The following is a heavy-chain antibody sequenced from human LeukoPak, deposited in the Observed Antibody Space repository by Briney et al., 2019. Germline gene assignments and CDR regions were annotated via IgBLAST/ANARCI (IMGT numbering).Heavy chain of an antibody. CDR1: GGSFSGYY. CDR3: ARVLYDSSGYARDYFDY. D-gene: IGHD3-22*01. Sequence: SETLSLTCAVYGGSFSGYYWSWIRQPPGKGLEWIGEINHSGSTNYNPSLKSRVTISVDTSKNQFSLKLSSVTAADTAMYYCARVLYDSSGYARDYFDYWGQGTLVTVSS. J-gene: IGHJ4*02. CDR2: INHSGST. V-gene: IGHV4-34*01.